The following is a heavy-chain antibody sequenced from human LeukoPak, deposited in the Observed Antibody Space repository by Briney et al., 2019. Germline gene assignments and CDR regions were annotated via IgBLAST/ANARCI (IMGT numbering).Heavy chain of an antibody. CDR3: AKHNSGNFIYFDS. J-gene: IGHJ4*02. V-gene: IGHV3-30*01. CDR2: ISYDGSNK. D-gene: IGHD1-26*01. Sequence: PGGSLRLSCAASGFTFSSYAMHWVRQAPGKGLEWVAVISYDGSNKYYADSVKGRFTISRDNSKNTLYLQMNSLRAEDTAVYYCAKHNSGNFIYFDSWGRGALVTVSS. CDR1: GFTFSSYA.